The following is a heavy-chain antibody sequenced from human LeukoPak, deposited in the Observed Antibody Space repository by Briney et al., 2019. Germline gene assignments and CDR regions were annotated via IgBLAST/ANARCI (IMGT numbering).Heavy chain of an antibody. J-gene: IGHJ3*02. D-gene: IGHD1-26*01. CDR1: GFTVSSNY. V-gene: IGHV3-53*01. CDR2: IRSDGST. Sequence: GGSLRPSCTASGFTVSSNYMSWVRQAPGKGLEWVSVIRSDGSTNHADSVKGRFTISRDNSKNTLYLQMNNLRAEDTAMYYCAREMYSGMYNDAFDIWGQGTKVTVSS. CDR3: AREMYSGMYNDAFDI.